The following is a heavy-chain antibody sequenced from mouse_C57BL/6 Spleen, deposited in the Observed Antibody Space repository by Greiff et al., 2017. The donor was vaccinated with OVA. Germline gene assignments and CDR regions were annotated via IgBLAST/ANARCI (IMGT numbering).Heavy chain of an antibody. CDR2: ISSSGSYP. Sequence: EVKLVESGGDLVKPGGSLKLSCAASGFTFSSYGMSWVRQTPDKRLEWVATISSSGSYPYYPDSVKGRFTISRDNAKNTLYLQISSLKSEDTAMYYCARRGYYGSWFAYWGQGTLVTVSA. D-gene: IGHD1-1*01. J-gene: IGHJ3*01. CDR1: GFTFSSYG. CDR3: ARRGYYGSWFAY. V-gene: IGHV5-6*02.